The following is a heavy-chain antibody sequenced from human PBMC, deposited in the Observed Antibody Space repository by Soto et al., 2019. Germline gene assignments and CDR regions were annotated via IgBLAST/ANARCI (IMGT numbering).Heavy chain of an antibody. J-gene: IGHJ4*02. CDR3: ARDSGYSGYDTSHFDY. V-gene: IGHV3-21*01. CDR2: ISSSSSYI. D-gene: IGHD5-12*01. Sequence: GGSLRLSCAASGFTFSSYSMNWVRQAPGKGLEWVSSISSSSSYIYYADSVKGRFTISRDNAKNSLYLQMNSLRAEDTAVYYCARDSGYSGYDTSHFDYWGQGTLVTVSS. CDR1: GFTFSSYS.